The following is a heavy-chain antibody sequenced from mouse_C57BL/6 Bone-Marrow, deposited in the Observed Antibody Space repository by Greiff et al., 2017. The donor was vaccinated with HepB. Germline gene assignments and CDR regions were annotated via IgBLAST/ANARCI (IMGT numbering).Heavy chain of an antibody. D-gene: IGHD1-1*01. J-gene: IGHJ3*01. Sequence: EVHLVESGEGLVKPGGSLKLSCAASGFTFSSHAMSWVRQTPEKRLEWVAYISSGGDYSYYADTVKGRFTISRDNARNTPYLQLSSLKSEDTAMYYCTRTDYYGSSSWFAYWGQGTLVTVSA. CDR2: ISSGGDYS. CDR3: TRTDYYGSSSWFAY. V-gene: IGHV5-9-1*02. CDR1: GFTFSSHA.